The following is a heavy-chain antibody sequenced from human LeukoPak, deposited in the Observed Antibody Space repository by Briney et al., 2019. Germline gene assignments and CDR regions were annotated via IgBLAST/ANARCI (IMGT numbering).Heavy chain of an antibody. CDR2: ISSSSSYI. CDR1: GFTFSSYE. CDR3: ARTGDFDY. V-gene: IGHV3-21*01. Sequence: PGGSLRLSCAASGFTFSSYEMNWVRQAPGKGLEWVSSISSSSSYIYYADSVKGRFTISRDNAKSSLYLQMNSLRAEDTAVYYCARTGDFDYWGQGTLVTVSS. J-gene: IGHJ4*02. D-gene: IGHD1-14*01.